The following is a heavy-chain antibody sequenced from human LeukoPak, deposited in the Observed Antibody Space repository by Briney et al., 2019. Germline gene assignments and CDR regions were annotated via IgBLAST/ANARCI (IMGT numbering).Heavy chain of an antibody. CDR1: TFTFKNYG. V-gene: IGHV3-20*04. Sequence: SGGSLRLSCAASTFTFKNYGMSWVRQAPGKGLEWVSGINWNGGSTGYADSVKGRFTISRDNAKNSLYLQMNSLRAEDTALYYCARGQVLLWFGRDAFDIWGQGTMVTVSS. D-gene: IGHD3-10*01. CDR2: INWNGGST. J-gene: IGHJ3*02. CDR3: ARGQVLLWFGRDAFDI.